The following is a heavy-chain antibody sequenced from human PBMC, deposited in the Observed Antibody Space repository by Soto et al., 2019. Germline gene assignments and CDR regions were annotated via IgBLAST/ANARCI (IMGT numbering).Heavy chain of an antibody. J-gene: IGHJ3*02. CDR1: GFTFSSYS. D-gene: IGHD6-13*01. V-gene: IGHV3-21*01. Sequence: GGSLRLSCAASGFTFSSYSMNWVRQAPGKGLEWVSSISSSSSYIYYADSVKGRFTISRDNAKNSLYLQMNSLRAEDTAVYYCARYFTDGAAGSADAFDIWGQGTMVTVSS. CDR2: ISSSSSYI. CDR3: ARYFTDGAAGSADAFDI.